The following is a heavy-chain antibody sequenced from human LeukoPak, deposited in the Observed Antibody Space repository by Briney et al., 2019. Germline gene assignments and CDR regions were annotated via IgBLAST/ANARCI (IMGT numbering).Heavy chain of an antibody. Sequence: SETLSLTCSVSGGSISNYFWNWLRQPPGKGLEWLGNIYYTGSTNYSPSVKSRVTISVDMSKNQFSLKLTSVTAADTAVYYCARDKLIAAAGTVAYYGLDVWGRGTTVTVSS. CDR1: GGSISNYF. CDR2: IYYTGST. J-gene: IGHJ6*02. D-gene: IGHD6-13*01. V-gene: IGHV4-59*01. CDR3: ARDKLIAAAGTVAYYGLDV.